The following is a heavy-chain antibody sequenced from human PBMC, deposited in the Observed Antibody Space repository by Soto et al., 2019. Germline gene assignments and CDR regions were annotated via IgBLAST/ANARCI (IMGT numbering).Heavy chain of an antibody. CDR2: ISSTGATT. Sequence: LRLSCAASGFTFSSYAMSWVRQAPGKGPEWVSAISSTGATTHYADSVKGRFIISRDNSKNTLYLQMNSLRAEDTAVYYCAKPGYLEQWLVRGYFDYWGQGTMVTVSS. CDR3: AKPGYLEQWLVRGYFDY. CDR1: GFTFSSYA. V-gene: IGHV3-23*01. J-gene: IGHJ4*02. D-gene: IGHD6-19*01.